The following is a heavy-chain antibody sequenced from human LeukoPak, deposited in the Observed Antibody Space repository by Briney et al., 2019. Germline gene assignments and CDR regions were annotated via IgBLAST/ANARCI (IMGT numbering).Heavy chain of an antibody. V-gene: IGHV3-74*01. D-gene: IGHD3-10*01. J-gene: IGHJ5*02. CDR3: TGPSFDASGMGFDP. CDR2: ISTDGSST. Sequence: GGSLRLSCAASGFTFSRYWIHWVRQAPGKGPVMVSVISTDGSSTRYADSVKGRFTISRDNVKNTLYLQMNSLRVEDTAVYYCTGPSFDASGMGFDPWGQGALVTVSS. CDR1: GFTFSRYW.